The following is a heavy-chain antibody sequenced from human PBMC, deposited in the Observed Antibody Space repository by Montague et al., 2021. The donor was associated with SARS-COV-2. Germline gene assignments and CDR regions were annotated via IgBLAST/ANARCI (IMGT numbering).Heavy chain of an antibody. CDR1: GFTFRNHW. Sequence: SLRLSCAASGFTFRNHWMSWVRQAPGKGLEWVANINQDTNGKNYVDSAKGRFTISRDNAENSLYLQMNSLRAEDTAIYYCARTGYGYHGMDVWGQGTTVTVS. D-gene: IGHD5-18*01. CDR2: INQDTNGK. V-gene: IGHV3-7*01. CDR3: ARTGYGYHGMDV. J-gene: IGHJ6*02.